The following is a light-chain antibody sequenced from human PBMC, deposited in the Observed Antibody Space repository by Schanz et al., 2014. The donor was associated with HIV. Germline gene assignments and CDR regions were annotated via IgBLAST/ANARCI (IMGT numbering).Light chain of an antibody. CDR1: QRLSSSY. V-gene: IGKV3-20*01. Sequence: EIVLTQSPGSLSLSPGGRATLSCGASQRLSSSYLAWYQQKRDQPPRLVIYATSTRAADIPDRFSGTGSGTDFTLTISRLEPEDFAVYYCQHYGDSRGTFGGGTEVDIK. CDR3: QHYGDSRGT. J-gene: IGKJ4*01. CDR2: ATS.